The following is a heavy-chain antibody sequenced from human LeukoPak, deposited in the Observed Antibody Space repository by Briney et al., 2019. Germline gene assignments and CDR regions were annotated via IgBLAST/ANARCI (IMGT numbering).Heavy chain of an antibody. Sequence: GGSLRLSCAASGFTFSSYSTNWVRQAPGKGLEWVSSISSSSSYIYYADSVKGRFTISRDNDKNSLYLQMNSLRAEDTAVYYCARGVLRLGELSRFYFDYWGQGTLVTVSS. CDR2: ISSSSSYI. D-gene: IGHD3-16*02. CDR3: ARGVLRLGELSRFYFDY. V-gene: IGHV3-21*01. J-gene: IGHJ4*02. CDR1: GFTFSSYS.